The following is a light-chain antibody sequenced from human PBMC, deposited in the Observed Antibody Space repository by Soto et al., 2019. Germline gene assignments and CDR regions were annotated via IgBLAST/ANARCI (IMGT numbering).Light chain of an antibody. CDR1: QGISNY. Sequence: DIQMTQSPSSLSASVGDTVTITCRASQGISNYLAWYQQKPGQVHNLLIYAASTLQTGVPSRFSGSGSGTDFTLTISSLRPEDVATYYCQQYNNAPRTFGQGTKVEIK. CDR2: AAS. CDR3: QQYNNAPRT. V-gene: IGKV1-27*01. J-gene: IGKJ1*01.